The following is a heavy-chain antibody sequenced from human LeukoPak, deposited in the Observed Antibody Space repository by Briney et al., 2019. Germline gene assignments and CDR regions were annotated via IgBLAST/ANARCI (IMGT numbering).Heavy chain of an antibody. CDR3: ARESGAVVPAAMHYYYGMDV. CDR2: ISSSSSYI. D-gene: IGHD2-2*01. J-gene: IGHJ6*04. V-gene: IGHV3-11*06. CDR1: GFTFSDYY. Sequence: GGSLTLSCAASGFTFSDYYMSWIRQAPGKGLEWVLYISSSSSYINYADSVKGRFTISRDNAQNSLYLQMNSLRAEDTAVYYCARESGAVVPAAMHYYYGMDVWGKGTTVTVSS.